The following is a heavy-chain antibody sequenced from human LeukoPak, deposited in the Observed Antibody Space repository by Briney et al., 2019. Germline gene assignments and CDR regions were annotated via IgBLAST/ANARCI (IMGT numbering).Heavy chain of an antibody. V-gene: IGHV3-21*01. CDR3: ARHCSSTSCYFNYYGMDV. Sequence: GGSLRLSCAASGFTFSSYSMNWVRQAPGKGLEWVSSISSSSSYIYYADSVKGRFTISRDNAKNSLYLQMNSLRAEDTAVYYCARHCSSTSCYFNYYGMDVWDQGTTVTVSS. J-gene: IGHJ6*02. CDR2: ISSSSSYI. D-gene: IGHD2-2*01. CDR1: GFTFSSYS.